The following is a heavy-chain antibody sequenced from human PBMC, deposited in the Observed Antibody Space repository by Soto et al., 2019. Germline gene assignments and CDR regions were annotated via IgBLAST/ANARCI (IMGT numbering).Heavy chain of an antibody. D-gene: IGHD1-26*01. CDR1: GFTVSSNY. J-gene: IGHJ4*02. Sequence: GGSLRLSCAASGFTVSSNYMSWVRQAPGKGLEWVSVIYSGGSTYYADSVKGRFTISRDNSKNTLYLQMNSLRAEDTAVYYCARGRRGRRDFDYWGQGTLVTVSS. CDR3: ARGRRGRRDFDY. CDR2: IYSGGST. V-gene: IGHV3-53*01.